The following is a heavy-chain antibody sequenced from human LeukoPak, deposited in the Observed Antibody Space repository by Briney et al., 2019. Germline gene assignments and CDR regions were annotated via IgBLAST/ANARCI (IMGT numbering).Heavy chain of an antibody. J-gene: IGHJ6*03. CDR1: GYTFTSYD. D-gene: IGHD5-18*01. Sequence: ASVKVSCKASGYTFTSYDINWVRQATGQGLEWMGGMNPNSGNTGYAQKFQGRVTMTRNTSISTAYMELSSLRSEDTAVYYCARPGGYSYGYYYYYMDVWGKGTTVTVSS. CDR3: ARPGGYSYGYYYYYMDV. V-gene: IGHV1-8*01. CDR2: MNPNSGNT.